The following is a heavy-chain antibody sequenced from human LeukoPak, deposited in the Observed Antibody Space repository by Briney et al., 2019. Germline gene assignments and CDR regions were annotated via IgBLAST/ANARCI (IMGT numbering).Heavy chain of an antibody. Sequence: PSETLSLTCAVYGGSFSGYYWSWIRQPPGKGLEWIGEINHSGSTNYNPSLKSRVTISVDTSKNQFSLKLSSVTAADTAVYYCARVGCSSTSCYRWFDPWGQGTLVTVSS. D-gene: IGHD2-2*01. CDR1: GGSFSGYY. V-gene: IGHV4-34*01. CDR2: INHSGST. CDR3: ARVGCSSTSCYRWFDP. J-gene: IGHJ5*02.